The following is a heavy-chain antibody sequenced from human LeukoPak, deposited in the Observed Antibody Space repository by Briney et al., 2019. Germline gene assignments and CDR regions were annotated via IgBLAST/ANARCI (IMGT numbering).Heavy chain of an antibody. V-gene: IGHV1-18*01. CDR3: ARDTEWEKNPDYFDY. CDR1: RYTFTSYG. CDR2: ISAKNGNT. D-gene: IGHD1-26*01. J-gene: IGHJ4*02. Sequence: ASVKVSCKASRYTFTSYGISWVRQAPGQGLEWMGWISAKNGNTNYAQKVQGRVTMTTDTSTSTAYMELRSLRSDDTAVYYCARDTEWEKNPDYFDYWGQGTLVTVSS.